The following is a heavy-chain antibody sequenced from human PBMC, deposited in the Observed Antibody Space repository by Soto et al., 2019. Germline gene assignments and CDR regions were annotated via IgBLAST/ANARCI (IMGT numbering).Heavy chain of an antibody. D-gene: IGHD3-22*01. CDR2: IIPIFGTA. CDR3: ARESDYDSSGYLDY. Sequence: VASVKVSCKASGGTFSSYAISWVRQAPGQGLEWMGGIIPIFGTANYAQKFQGRVTITADESTSTAYMELSSLRSEDTAVYYCARESDYDSSGYLDYWGQGTVVTVSS. J-gene: IGHJ4*02. CDR1: GGTFSSYA. V-gene: IGHV1-69*13.